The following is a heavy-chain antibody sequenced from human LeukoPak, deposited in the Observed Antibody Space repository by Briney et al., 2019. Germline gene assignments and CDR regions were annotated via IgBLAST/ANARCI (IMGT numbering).Heavy chain of an antibody. CDR2: IKQDGRVK. D-gene: IGHD2-15*01. J-gene: IGHJ4*02. CDR3: AKFSRAADSY. V-gene: IGHV3-7*01. Sequence: PGGSLRLSWAAAKFTFSGYWMMWVRQTPGKGLEWVAHIKQDGRVKQYVDSVKGGFTISRDNAKNSLYLQMDSLRAEDTAVYYCAKFSRAADSYWGQGTLVTVSS. CDR1: KFTFSGYW.